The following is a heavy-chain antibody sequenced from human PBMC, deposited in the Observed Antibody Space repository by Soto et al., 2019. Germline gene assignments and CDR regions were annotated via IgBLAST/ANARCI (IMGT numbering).Heavy chain of an antibody. CDR2: INHSGST. D-gene: IGHD6-13*01. V-gene: IGHV4-34*01. CDR1: GGSFSGYY. CDR3: ARDPGVGSSWYYFDY. Sequence: QVQLQQWGAGLLKPSETLSLTCAVYGGSFSGYYWSWIRQPPGKGLEWIGEINHSGSTNDNPSLKSRVTISVDPSKSQFSMRLSYVPAADTAVYYCARDPGVGSSWYYFDYWGQGTLVTVSS. J-gene: IGHJ4*02.